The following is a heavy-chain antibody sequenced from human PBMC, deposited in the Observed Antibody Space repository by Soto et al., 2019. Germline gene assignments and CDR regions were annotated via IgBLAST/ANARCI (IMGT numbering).Heavy chain of an antibody. CDR1: GFTFSSYA. V-gene: IGHV3-30-3*01. CDR3: ARGGGIFGVVIEGDY. Sequence: GGSLRLSCAASGFTFSSYAMHWVRQAPGKGLEWVAVISYDGSNKYYADSVKGRFTISRDNSKNTLYLQMNSLRAEDTAVYYCARGGGIFGVVIEGDYWGQGTLVTVSS. D-gene: IGHD3-3*01. J-gene: IGHJ4*02. CDR2: ISYDGSNK.